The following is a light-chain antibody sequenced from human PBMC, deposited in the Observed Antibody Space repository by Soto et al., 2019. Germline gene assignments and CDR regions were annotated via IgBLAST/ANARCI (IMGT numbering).Light chain of an antibody. CDR2: AAS. J-gene: IGKJ2*03. V-gene: IGKV3-20*01. CDR1: QSISSDS. Sequence: EIVLTQSPGTLSLSPGERATLSCRASQSISSDSLAWYQHKPGQAPRLLIYAASRRATGIPDRFSGSGSGIDFTLTISRLEPEDFAVYYCLRNRFGQGTKVEI. CDR3: LRNR.